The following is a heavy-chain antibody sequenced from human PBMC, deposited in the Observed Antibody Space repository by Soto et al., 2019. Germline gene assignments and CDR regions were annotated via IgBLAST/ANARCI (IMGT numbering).Heavy chain of an antibody. CDR2: IFSNDEK. Sequence: SGPTLVNPTETLTLTCTVSGFSLSNARMGVSWIRQPPGKALEWLAHIFSNDEKSYSTSLKSRLTISKDTSKSQVVLTMTNMDPVDTATYYCARIPRYSNNAVCYTLPDYWGQGTLVTVSS. D-gene: IGHD2-8*01. V-gene: IGHV2-26*01. CDR1: GFSLSNARMG. J-gene: IGHJ4*02. CDR3: ARIPRYSNNAVCYTLPDY.